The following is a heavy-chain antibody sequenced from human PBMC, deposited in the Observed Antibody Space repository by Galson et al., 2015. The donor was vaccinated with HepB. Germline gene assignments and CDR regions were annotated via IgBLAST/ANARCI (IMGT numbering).Heavy chain of an antibody. CDR1: GGTFSSYA. V-gene: IGHV1-69*13. J-gene: IGHJ6*03. CDR3: ASELNLPGRGYSYGYPGYYYYYMDV. D-gene: IGHD5-18*01. CDR2: IIPIFGTA. Sequence: SVKVSCKASGGTFSSYAISWVRQAPGQGLEWMGGIIPIFGTANYAQKFQGRVTITADESTSTAYMELSSLRSEDTAVYYCASELNLPGRGYSYGYPGYYYYYMDVWGKGTTVTVSS.